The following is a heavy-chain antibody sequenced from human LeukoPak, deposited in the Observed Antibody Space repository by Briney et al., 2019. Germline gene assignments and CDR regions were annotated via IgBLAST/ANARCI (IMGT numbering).Heavy chain of an antibody. CDR3: ARQVHDYSGGLYYFDY. D-gene: IGHD4-23*01. CDR2: IYKTGNT. Sequence: SETLSLTCTLSGASISSYYWTCIRQPPGESREWIGYIYKTGNTDDNPSHKRRVTISVDTSKTQFSLRLTSVTAADTAVYYCARQVHDYSGGLYYFDYWGQGSLVTVSS. CDR1: GASISSYY. J-gene: IGHJ4*02. V-gene: IGHV4-59*08.